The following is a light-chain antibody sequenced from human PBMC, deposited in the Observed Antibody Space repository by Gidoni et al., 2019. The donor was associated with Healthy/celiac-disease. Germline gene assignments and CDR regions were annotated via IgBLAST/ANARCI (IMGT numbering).Light chain of an antibody. CDR1: QRGRSY. Sequence: EIVLTQSPAPLSLSPGERATLSCRASQRGRSYFAWYQQKPGQAPRLLIYDASNRATGIPARFSGSGAGTDFSLTISSLEPEDFAVYYWQQRSNWPPLTFGGGTKVEIK. CDR3: QQRSNWPPLT. V-gene: IGKV3-11*01. CDR2: DAS. J-gene: IGKJ4*01.